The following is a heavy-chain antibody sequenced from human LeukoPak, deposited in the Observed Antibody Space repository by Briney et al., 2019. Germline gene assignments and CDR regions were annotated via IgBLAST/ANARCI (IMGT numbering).Heavy chain of an antibody. D-gene: IGHD3-22*01. V-gene: IGHV1-18*01. CDR1: GYTFTSYG. J-gene: IGHJ3*02. Sequence: ASVKVSCKASGYTFTSYGISWVRQAPGQGLEWMGWISAYNGNTNYAQKLQGRATMTTDTSTSTAYMELRSLRSDDTAVYYCARDLKGGYYPTDAFDIWGQGTMVTVSS. CDR2: ISAYNGNT. CDR3: ARDLKGGYYPTDAFDI.